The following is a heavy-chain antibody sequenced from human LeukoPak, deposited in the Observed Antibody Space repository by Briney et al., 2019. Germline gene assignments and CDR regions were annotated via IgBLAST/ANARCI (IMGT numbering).Heavy chain of an antibody. CDR2: IYTSGST. V-gene: IGHV4-4*07. CDR1: GGSFSTYY. J-gene: IGHJ4*02. D-gene: IGHD5-24*01. CDR3: AREGDGYNYGGFDY. Sequence: SQTLSLTCTVSGGSFSTYYWSWIRQPAGKGLEWIGRIYTSGSTNYNPSLKSRVTMSVDTSKNQFSLKLSSVTAADTAVYYCAREGDGYNYGGFDYWGQGTLVTVSS.